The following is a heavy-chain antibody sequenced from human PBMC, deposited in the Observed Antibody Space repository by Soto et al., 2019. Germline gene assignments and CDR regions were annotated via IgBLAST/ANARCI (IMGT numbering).Heavy chain of an antibody. CDR1: GFTFSSYA. CDR2: ISYDGSNK. J-gene: IGHJ6*02. V-gene: IGHV3-30-3*01. Sequence: QVQLVESGGGVVQPGRSLRLSCAASGFTFSSYAMHWVRQAPGKGLEWVAVISYDGSNKYYADSVKGRFTISRDNSKNTLYLQMNSLRAEDTAVYYCAREGALYYYYYGMDVWGQGTKVTVSS. D-gene: IGHD1-26*01. CDR3: AREGALYYYYYGMDV.